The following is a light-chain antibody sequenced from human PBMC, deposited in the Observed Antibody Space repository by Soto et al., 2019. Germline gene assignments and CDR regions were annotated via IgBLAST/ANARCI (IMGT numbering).Light chain of an antibody. CDR2: GAS. V-gene: IGKV3-15*01. Sequence: EIVMTQSPATLSVSPGERATLYCRASQSVSSNLAWYQHKPGQAPRLLIYGASTRATDIPARFSGGGSGTEFTLTISSLQSEDSAVYYCHQYDDWPQLTFGGGTKVEIK. CDR1: QSVSSN. CDR3: HQYDDWPQLT. J-gene: IGKJ4*01.